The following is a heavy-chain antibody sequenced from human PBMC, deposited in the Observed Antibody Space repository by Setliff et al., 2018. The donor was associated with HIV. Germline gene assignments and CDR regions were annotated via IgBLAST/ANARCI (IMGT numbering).Heavy chain of an antibody. D-gene: IGHD6-19*01. CDR1: GATFSSYG. Sequence: SVKVSCKASGATFSSYGISWVRQAPGQGLEWMGGIIPILGIANYAQKFQARVTMTIDSSTTTAYMELRSLRADDTALYYCARYASYTSDWREAFDIWGQGTMVTVSS. CDR3: ARYASYTSDWREAFDI. V-gene: IGHV1-69*10. J-gene: IGHJ3*02. CDR2: IIPILGIA.